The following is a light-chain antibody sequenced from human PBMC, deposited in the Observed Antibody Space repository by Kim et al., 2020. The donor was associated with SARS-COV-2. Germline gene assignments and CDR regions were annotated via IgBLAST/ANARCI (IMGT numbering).Light chain of an antibody. CDR1: QSVSSSY. CDR2: GAS. V-gene: IGKV3-20*01. Sequence: LSPGERAARSCRASQSVSSSYFAWYQQKPGQAPRLLIYGASSRATGIPDRFSGSGSGTDFILTISGLEPVDFAVYYCQQHGSSFTFGPGTKVDIK. J-gene: IGKJ3*01. CDR3: QQHGSSFT.